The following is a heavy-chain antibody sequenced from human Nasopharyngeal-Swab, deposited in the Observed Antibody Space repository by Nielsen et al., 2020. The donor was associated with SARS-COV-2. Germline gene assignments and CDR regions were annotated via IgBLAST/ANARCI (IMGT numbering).Heavy chain of an antibody. J-gene: IGHJ4*02. CDR3: AKETDSSFDY. Sequence: SETLSLTCAVYGGSFSGYSWSWIRQPPGKGLEWIGEINHSGSTNYNPSLKSRVTISVDTSKNQFSLKLSSVSVADTAVYYCAKETDSSFDYWGQGTLVTVSS. CDR2: INHSGST. D-gene: IGHD3-22*01. CDR1: GGSFSGYS. V-gene: IGHV4-34*01.